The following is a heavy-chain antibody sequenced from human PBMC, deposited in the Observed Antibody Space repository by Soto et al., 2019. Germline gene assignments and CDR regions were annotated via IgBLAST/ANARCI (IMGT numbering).Heavy chain of an antibody. CDR3: ARHSSYGFWSGYYPHADYYYYMDV. CDR2: IYYSGST. J-gene: IGHJ6*03. CDR1: GGSISSYY. D-gene: IGHD3-3*01. Sequence: SETLSLTCTVSGGSISSYYWSWIRQPPGKGLEWIGYIYYSGSTNYNPSLKSRVTISVDTSKNQFSLKLSSVTAADTAVYYCARHSSYGFWSGYYPHADYYYYMDVWGKGTTVTVSS. V-gene: IGHV4-59*08.